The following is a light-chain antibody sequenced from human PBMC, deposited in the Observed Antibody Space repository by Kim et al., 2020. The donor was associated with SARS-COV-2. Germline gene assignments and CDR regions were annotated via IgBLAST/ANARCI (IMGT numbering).Light chain of an antibody. J-gene: IGKJ1*01. CDR1: QNIKSN. CDR3: QQYNDWPRT. Sequence: EIVMTQSPATLSVSPGDGATLSCRASQNIKSNLAWYQHKPGQAPRLVIRAASTRASGIPARFSGSGSGTDFTLTISSLQSEDFAIYYCQQYNDWPRTFGRGTKVDIK. CDR2: AAS. V-gene: IGKV3-15*01.